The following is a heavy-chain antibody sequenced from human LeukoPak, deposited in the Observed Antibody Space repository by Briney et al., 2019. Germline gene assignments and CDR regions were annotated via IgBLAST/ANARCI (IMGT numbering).Heavy chain of an antibody. D-gene: IGHD2-2*01. Sequence: PGGSLRLSCAASGFTFSSYAMHWVRQAPGKGLEWVAVISYDGSNKYYADSVKGRFTISRDNSKNTLYLQMNSLRAEDTAVYYCARDAQYQLLYYYMDVWGKGTTVTVSS. CDR3: ARDAQYQLLYYYMDV. J-gene: IGHJ6*03. V-gene: IGHV3-30*01. CDR2: ISYDGSNK. CDR1: GFTFSSYA.